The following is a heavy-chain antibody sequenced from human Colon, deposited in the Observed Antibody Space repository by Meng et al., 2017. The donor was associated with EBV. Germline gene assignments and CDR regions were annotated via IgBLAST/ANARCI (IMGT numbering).Heavy chain of an antibody. J-gene: IGHJ4*02. CDR1: GGSISSGDYY. D-gene: IGHD5-12*01. CDR3: ARDRGGLGAFDY. V-gene: IGHV4-30-4*01. Sequence: QRQGSGHGLVKPSQTLSLTCTVSGGSISSGDYYWSWIRQPPGKGLEWIGYIYYSGSTYYNPSLKSRVTISVDTSKNQFSLKLSSVTAADTAVYYCARDRGGLGAFDYWGQGTLVTVSS. CDR2: IYYSGST.